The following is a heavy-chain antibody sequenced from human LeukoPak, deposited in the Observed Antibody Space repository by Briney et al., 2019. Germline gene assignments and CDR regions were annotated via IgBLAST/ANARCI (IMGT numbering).Heavy chain of an antibody. D-gene: IGHD3-3*01. CDR3: ARTHFGVVIKGPGAYYYYYYMDV. V-gene: IGHV3-48*04. J-gene: IGHJ6*03. CDR2: ISSSSSTI. Sequence: PGGSLRLSCAASGFTFSSYSMNWVRQAPGKGLEWVSYISSSSSTIYYADSVKGRFTISRDNAKNSLYLQMNSLRAEDTAVYYCARTHFGVVIKGPGAYYYYYYMDVWGKGTTVTVSS. CDR1: GFTFSSYS.